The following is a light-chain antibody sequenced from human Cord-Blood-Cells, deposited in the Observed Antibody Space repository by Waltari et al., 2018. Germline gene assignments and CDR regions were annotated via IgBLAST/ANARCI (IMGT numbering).Light chain of an antibody. J-gene: IGKJ2*01. CDR3: QQRSNWPYT. CDR1: QSVSSY. Sequence: EIVLTQSPATLSLSPGERATRSCRASQSVSSYLAWYQQKPGQAPRLLIYDASNRATGIPARFSGRGSGTDFTLTISSLEPEDFAVYYCQQRSNWPYTFGQGTKLEIK. V-gene: IGKV3-11*01. CDR2: DAS.